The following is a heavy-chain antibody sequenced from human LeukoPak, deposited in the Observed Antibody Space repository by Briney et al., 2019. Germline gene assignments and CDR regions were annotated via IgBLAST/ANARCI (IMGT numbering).Heavy chain of an antibody. J-gene: IGHJ4*02. D-gene: IGHD1-26*01. CDR1: GYSFPMYW. CDR2: IYPGDSDT. V-gene: IGHV5-51*01. CDR3: ARQDSGSYFQYSDY. Sequence: GESLQISGRASGYSFPMYWIGWVRQMPGRGLEWMGIIYPGDSDTRYSPSFQGQVTISVDESINSVYLQWSSLQASDTAIYYCARQDSGSYFQYSDYWGQGTQVTVSS.